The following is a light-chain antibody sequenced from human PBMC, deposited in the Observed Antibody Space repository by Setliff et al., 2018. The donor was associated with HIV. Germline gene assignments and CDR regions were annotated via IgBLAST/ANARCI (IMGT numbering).Light chain of an antibody. CDR2: EVS. Sequence: QSVLTQPASVSGSPGQSITISCTGTSSDVGGYSLVSWYQQHPGKAPKLIIYEVSNRPSGVSNRFSGSKSDNTASPTISGLQAEDEADYFCSSFTTTTTLVFGTGTKVTVL. J-gene: IGLJ1*01. CDR1: SSDVGGYSL. V-gene: IGLV2-14*03. CDR3: SSFTTTTTLV.